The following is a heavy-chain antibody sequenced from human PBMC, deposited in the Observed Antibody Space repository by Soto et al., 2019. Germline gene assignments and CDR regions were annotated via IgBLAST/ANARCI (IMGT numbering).Heavy chain of an antibody. D-gene: IGHD5-12*01. J-gene: IGHJ1*01. CDR2: IKQDGSEK. Sequence: GGSLRLSCAASGFTFSSYWMSWVRQAPGKGLEWVANIKQDGSEKYYVDSVKGRFTISRDNAKNSLYLQMNSLRAEDTAVYYCARDRYSGYDSGIRYFQHWGQGTLVTVSS. CDR1: GFTFSSYW. CDR3: ARDRYSGYDSGIRYFQH. V-gene: IGHV3-7*01.